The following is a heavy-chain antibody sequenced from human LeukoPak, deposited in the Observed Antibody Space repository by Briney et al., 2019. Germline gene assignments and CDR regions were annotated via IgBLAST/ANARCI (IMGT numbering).Heavy chain of an antibody. J-gene: IGHJ4*02. CDR3: ARLTPVYSSGWGHYFDY. CDR1: GGSISSSSYY. Sequence: SETLSLTCTVSGGSISSSSYYWVWIRQPPGKGLEWIGGIYYSGSTYYNPSLKSRVTISVDTSKNQFSLKLSSVTAADTAVYYCARLTPVYSSGWGHYFDYWGQGTLVTVSS. V-gene: IGHV4-39*01. D-gene: IGHD6-19*01. CDR2: IYYSGST.